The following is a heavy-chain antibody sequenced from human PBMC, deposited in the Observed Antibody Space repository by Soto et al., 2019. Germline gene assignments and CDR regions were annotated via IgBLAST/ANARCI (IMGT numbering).Heavy chain of an antibody. Sequence: VASVKVSCKASGYAITAYYIHWLRQAPGQGLEWMGWVDPRTGGAIYAQRFQDRVTMTRDTSISTVYMDLSGLRSDDTALYYCARDDYGIYPYWGQGTLVTVSS. J-gene: IGHJ4*02. D-gene: IGHD1-26*01. CDR2: VDPRTGGA. CDR1: GYAITAYY. CDR3: ARDDYGIYPY. V-gene: IGHV1-2*02.